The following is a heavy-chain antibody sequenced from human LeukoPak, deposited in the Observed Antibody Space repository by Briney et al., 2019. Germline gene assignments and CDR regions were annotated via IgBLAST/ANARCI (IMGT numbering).Heavy chain of an antibody. J-gene: IGHJ4*02. V-gene: IGHV3-7*01. D-gene: IGHD5-12*01. CDR2: IKQDGSEK. Sequence: GGSLRLSCATSGFTFSSHWMSWVRQAPGKGLEWVANIKQDGSEKYYVDSVKGRFTISRDNAKNSLYLQMNSLRAEDTAVYYCARGGGYEDYWGQGTLVTVSS. CDR1: GFTFSSHW. CDR3: ARGGGYEDY.